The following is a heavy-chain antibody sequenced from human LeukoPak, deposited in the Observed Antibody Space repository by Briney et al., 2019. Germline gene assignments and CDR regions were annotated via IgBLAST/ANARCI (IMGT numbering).Heavy chain of an antibody. J-gene: IGHJ4*02. CDR2: TNWSGGST. D-gene: IGHD2-2*01. CDR1: GFAFDEHG. Sequence: GGSLRLSCTASGFAFDEHGMSWVRQVPGKGLERVSGTNWSGGSTGYADPLRGRFTISRDNAKNSLYLQMDSLRAEDTALYYCARAPITSPFYFDSWGQGTLVTVSS. V-gene: IGHV3-20*04. CDR3: ARAPITSPFYFDS.